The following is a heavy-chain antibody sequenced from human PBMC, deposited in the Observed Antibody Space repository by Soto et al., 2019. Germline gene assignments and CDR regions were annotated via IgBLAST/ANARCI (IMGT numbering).Heavy chain of an antibody. D-gene: IGHD2-2*01. CDR1: GFTFSSYG. Sequence: SLRLSCAASGFTFSSYGMHWVRQAPGKGLEWVAVISYDGSNKYYADSVKGRFTISRDNSKNTLYLQMNSLRAEDTAVYYCAKPICSSTSCYPLDYYYYYGMDVWGQGTTVTVSS. CDR3: AKPICSSTSCYPLDYYYYYGMDV. V-gene: IGHV3-30*18. J-gene: IGHJ6*02. CDR2: ISYDGSNK.